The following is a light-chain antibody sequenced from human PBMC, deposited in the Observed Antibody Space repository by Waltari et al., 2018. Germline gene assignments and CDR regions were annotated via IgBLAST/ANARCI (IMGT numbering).Light chain of an antibody. CDR3: SSYTTRYIHV. Sequence: QSALTQPASVSGSPGQSITISCTGTNSDIGAYDFVSWYQQHPGKAPKLIIYGVTYRPSGVSNRFSGSKSGDTASLTISELQAEDESDYYCSSYTTRYIHVFGTGTKVTVL. J-gene: IGLJ1*01. CDR2: GVT. V-gene: IGLV2-14*01. CDR1: NSDIGAYDF.